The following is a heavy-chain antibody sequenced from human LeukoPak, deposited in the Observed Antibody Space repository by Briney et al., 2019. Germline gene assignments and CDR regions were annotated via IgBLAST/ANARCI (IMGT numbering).Heavy chain of an antibody. CDR2: ASGSGGST. CDR3: AKGSAVADLYFDY. J-gene: IGHJ4*02. CDR1: GFTFSSYA. V-gene: IGHV3-23*01. Sequence: GGSLRLSCAASGFTFSSYAMSWVRQAPGKGLEWVSSASGSGGSTYYADSVKGRFTISRDNSKNSLYLQMNSLRAEDTAVYYCAKGSAVADLYFDYWGQGTLVTVSS. D-gene: IGHD6-19*01.